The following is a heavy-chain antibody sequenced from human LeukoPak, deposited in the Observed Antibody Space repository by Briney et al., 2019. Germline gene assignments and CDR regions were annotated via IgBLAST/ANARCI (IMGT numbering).Heavy chain of an antibody. CDR2: INPNSGGT. CDR1: GYTFTGFH. CDR3: ARDLGISGWYAPPLGYFDY. V-gene: IGHV1-2*02. J-gene: IGHJ4*02. Sequence: ASVKVSCKASGYTFTGFHMHWVPQAPGQGPEWMGWINPNSGGTNYAQKFQGRVTMTRDTSISTTYMELSRLRSDDTAVYYCARDLGISGWYAPPLGYFDYWGQGTLVTVSS. D-gene: IGHD6-19*01.